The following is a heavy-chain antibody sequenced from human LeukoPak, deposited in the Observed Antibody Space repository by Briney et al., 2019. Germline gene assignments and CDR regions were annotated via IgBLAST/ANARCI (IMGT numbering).Heavy chain of an antibody. Sequence: GRSLRLSCAASGFTFSSYALHWVRQAPGKGLEWVAVISYDGSNIYYADSVKGRFTISRDNSKKTLYVQMNRRGAENTALYYGTGQVRLGPYYHFGMDVWGKGTTVTVSS. CDR2: ISYDGSNI. CDR3: TGQVRLGPYYHFGMDV. CDR1: GFTFSSYA. V-gene: IGHV3-30*04. J-gene: IGHJ6*04. D-gene: IGHD3-16*01.